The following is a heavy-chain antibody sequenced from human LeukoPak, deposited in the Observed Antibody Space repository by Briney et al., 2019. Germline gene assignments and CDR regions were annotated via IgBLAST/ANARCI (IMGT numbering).Heavy chain of an antibody. Sequence: ASGKVCCKASGSTFTSYDINWVRQATGQGLEWRGWMNPNSGNTGYAQKIQGRVTMTRNTSKSTAYMELSSLRSEDTAVYYCARDLGFAWFDPRGEGTLVTVSS. V-gene: IGHV1-8*01. J-gene: IGHJ5*02. CDR1: GSTFTSYD. CDR3: ARDLGFAWFDP. CDR2: MNPNSGNT. D-gene: IGHD2-15*01.